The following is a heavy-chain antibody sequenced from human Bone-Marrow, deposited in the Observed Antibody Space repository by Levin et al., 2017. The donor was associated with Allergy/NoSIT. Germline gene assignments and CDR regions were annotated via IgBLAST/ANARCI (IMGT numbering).Heavy chain of an antibody. J-gene: IGHJ4*02. CDR3: AKDRLVGDRPDYFDS. CDR2: IRPTGRVT. D-gene: IGHD1-26*01. V-gene: IGHV3-23*01. CDR1: GFLFSKYA. Sequence: PGGSLRLSCAASGFLFSKYAMSWVRQSPGRGPEWVSGIRPTGRVTYYADSVKGRFTISRDNSKNTVFLQMSSLRAEDTAVYYCAKDRLVGDRPDYFDSWGLGTLVTVSS.